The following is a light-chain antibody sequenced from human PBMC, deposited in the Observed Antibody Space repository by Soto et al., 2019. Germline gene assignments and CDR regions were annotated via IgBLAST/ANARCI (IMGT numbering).Light chain of an antibody. Sequence: DIVMTQSPDSLAVSLGERATFNCKSSQSVFSSSNYRNYLAWYQQKPRQSPKLLIYWASTRESGVPDRFSGSGSGTDFTLTISNLQAEDVAVYYCQQYSSSHPTFGPGTKVEIK. CDR1: QSVFSSSNYRNY. V-gene: IGKV4-1*01. CDR2: WAS. CDR3: QQYSSSHPT. J-gene: IGKJ1*01.